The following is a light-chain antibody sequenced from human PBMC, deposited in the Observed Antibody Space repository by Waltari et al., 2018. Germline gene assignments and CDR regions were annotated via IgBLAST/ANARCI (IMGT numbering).Light chain of an antibody. J-gene: IGLJ3*02. CDR1: SSNIGSNY. V-gene: IGLV1-47*01. CDR3: AAWDDSLSALV. Sequence: QSVLTQAPSTSGTPGQRITISCSGGSSNIGSNYVSWYQHLPGAAPKLLIGRDDHRPSGGPDRISGAKSGTSASLAISGLRSEDEADYYCAAWDDSLSALVFGGGTKLTVL. CDR2: RDD.